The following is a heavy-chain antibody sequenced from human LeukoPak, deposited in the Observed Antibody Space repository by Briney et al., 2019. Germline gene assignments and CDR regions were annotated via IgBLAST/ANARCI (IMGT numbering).Heavy chain of an antibody. Sequence: GGSLRLSCAASGFTFSSYWMTWVRQAPGKGLEWVANIKQDGSERNYVDSVKGRFTISRDNAKNSLYLLMNTLRDEDTAVYYCATGAGCGYWGQGTLVTVSS. D-gene: IGHD6-19*01. CDR3: ATGAGCGY. CDR1: GFTFSSYW. J-gene: IGHJ4*02. CDR2: IKQDGSER. V-gene: IGHV3-7*03.